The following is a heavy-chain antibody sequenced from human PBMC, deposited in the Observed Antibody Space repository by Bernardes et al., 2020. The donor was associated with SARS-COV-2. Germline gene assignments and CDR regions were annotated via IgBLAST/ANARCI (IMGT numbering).Heavy chain of an antibody. CDR1: GGSISSSSYY. Sequence: SETLSLTCTVSGGSISSSSYYWGRIRQPPGKGLEWIGCMYYYSGSTYSNLSLKSRVTISVDTSKNQFSLKLSSVTAADTSVYYGARLEGGDMGATHYNWFDPWGQGTLVTVSS. CDR3: ARLEGGDMGATHYNWFDP. J-gene: IGHJ5*02. D-gene: IGHD1-26*01. V-gene: IGHV4-39*01. CDR2: MYYYSGST.